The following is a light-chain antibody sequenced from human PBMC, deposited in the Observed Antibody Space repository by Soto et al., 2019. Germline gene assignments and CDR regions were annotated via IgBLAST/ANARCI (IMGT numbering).Light chain of an antibody. J-gene: IGLJ1*01. CDR2: EVN. CDR1: SSDVGDYNY. Sequence: QSALPQPPSASGSPGQSVTISCTGTSSDVGDYNYVSWYQHHPGKAPKLPVYEVNMRPSGVPDRFSGSKSGNTASLTVSGLQAEDEADYYCTSHAGTINFPYIFGTGTKV. V-gene: IGLV2-8*01. CDR3: TSHAGTINFPYI.